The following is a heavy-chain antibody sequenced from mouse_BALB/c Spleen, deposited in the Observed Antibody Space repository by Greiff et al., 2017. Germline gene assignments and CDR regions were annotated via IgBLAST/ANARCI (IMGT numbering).Heavy chain of an antibody. CDR2: IWAGGST. J-gene: IGHJ2*01. CDR1: GFSLTSYG. CDR3: AREGTTATYFDY. Sequence: VKLQESGPGLVAPSQSLSITCTVSGFSLTSYGVHWVRQPPGKGLEWLGVIWAGGSTNYNSALMSRLSISKDNSKSQVFLKMNSLQTDDTAMYYCAREGTTATYFDYWGQGTTLTVSS. V-gene: IGHV2-9*02. D-gene: IGHD1-2*01.